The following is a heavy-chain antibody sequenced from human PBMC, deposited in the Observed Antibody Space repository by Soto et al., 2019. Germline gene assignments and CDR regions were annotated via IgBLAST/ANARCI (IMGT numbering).Heavy chain of an antibody. V-gene: IGHV3-48*03. CDR3: ARVLPRLLVTAFDI. Sequence: QPGGSLRLSCAASGFTFSSYEMNWVRQAPGKGLEWVSYISSSGSTIYYADSVKGRFTISRDNAKNSLYLQMNSLRAEDTAVYYCARVLPRLLVTAFDIWGQGTMVTVSS. D-gene: IGHD6-6*01. J-gene: IGHJ3*02. CDR2: ISSSGSTI. CDR1: GFTFSSYE.